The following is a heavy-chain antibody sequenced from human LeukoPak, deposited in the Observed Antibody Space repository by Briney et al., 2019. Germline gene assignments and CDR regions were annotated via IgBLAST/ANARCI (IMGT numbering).Heavy chain of an antibody. J-gene: IGHJ3*02. D-gene: IGHD1-14*01. CDR3: ASGVVTGDAFDI. CDR2: IIPIFGTA. CDR1: GGTFSSYA. V-gene: IGHV1-69*01. Sequence: SVKVSCKASGGTFSSYAISWVRQAPGQGLEWMGGIIPIFGTANYAQKFQGRVTITADESTSTAYMELSSLRSEDTAVYYCASGVVTGDAFDIWGQGTMVTVSS.